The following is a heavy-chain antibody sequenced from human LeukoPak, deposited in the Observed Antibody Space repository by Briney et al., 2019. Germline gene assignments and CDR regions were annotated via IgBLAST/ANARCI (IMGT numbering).Heavy chain of an antibody. D-gene: IGHD3-22*01. CDR2: ISWNSGSI. Sequence: GGSLRLSCAASGFTFDDYAKHWVRQAPGKGLEWVSGISWNSGSIGYADSVKGRFTISRDNAKNSLYLQMNSLRAEDTALYYCAKVEGNYYDSSGYYYDEYFQHWGQGTLVTVSS. CDR1: GFTFDDYA. V-gene: IGHV3-9*01. J-gene: IGHJ1*01. CDR3: AKVEGNYYDSSGYYYDEYFQH.